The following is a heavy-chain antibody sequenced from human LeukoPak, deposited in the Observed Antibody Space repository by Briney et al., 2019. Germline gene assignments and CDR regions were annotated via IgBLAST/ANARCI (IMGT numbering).Heavy chain of an antibody. D-gene: IGHD6-6*01. V-gene: IGHV4-38-2*01. CDR2: VSHSGST. Sequence: PSETLSLTCAVSGYTISNGYYWGWIRQPPGKGLEWIGSVSHSGSTYYNPSLKSRVTMSVDTSKNQFSLKPSSVTAADTAVYYCARVFSSSSADYWGQGTLVTVSS. CDR3: ARVFSSSSADY. J-gene: IGHJ4*02. CDR1: GYTISNGYY.